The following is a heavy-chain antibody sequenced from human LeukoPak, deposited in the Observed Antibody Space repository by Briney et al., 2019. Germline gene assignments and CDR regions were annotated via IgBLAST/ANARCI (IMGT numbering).Heavy chain of an antibody. CDR3: ARGALGRPGRIVDAFDI. D-gene: IGHD1-14*01. CDR1: GFIFSSYT. V-gene: IGHV3-21*01. J-gene: IGHJ3*02. Sequence: PGGSLRLSCAASGFIFSSYTMNWVRQAPGKGLEWVSSISSSSSYIYFVDSVKGRFTISRDNAKNSLYLQMNSLRAEDTAVYYCARGALGRPGRIVDAFDIWGQGTRVTVSS. CDR2: ISSSSSYI.